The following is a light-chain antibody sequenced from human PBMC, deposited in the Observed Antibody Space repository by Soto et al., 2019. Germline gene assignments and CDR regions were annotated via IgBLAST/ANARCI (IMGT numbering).Light chain of an antibody. V-gene: IGLV1-44*01. CDR2: SNN. CDR1: SSNIGSNT. CDR3: AAWDDSLNGNWV. J-gene: IGLJ3*02. Sequence: QSLLTQPPSASGTPGQRVTISCSGSSSNIGSNTVNWYQQLPGTAPKLLIYSNNQRPSGVPDRFSGSKSGTSASLAISGLQSEDEADYYCAAWDDSLNGNWVFGGGTKLTVL.